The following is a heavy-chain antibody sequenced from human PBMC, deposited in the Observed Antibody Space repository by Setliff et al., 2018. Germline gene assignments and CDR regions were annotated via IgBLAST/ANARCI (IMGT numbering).Heavy chain of an antibody. CDR2: VYYSGTA. CDR1: DGSLSTYY. J-gene: IGHJ4*02. D-gene: IGHD2-21*01. CDR3: ARGRKIAARLLDS. V-gene: IGHV4-59*01. Sequence: ASETLSLTCTVSDGSLSTYYWSWIRQPPGKGLEFIGYVYYSGTANYSPSLRSRLTISVDTSKNQFSLKLSSVTAADTAVYYCARGRKIAARLLDSWGQGTLVTVSS.